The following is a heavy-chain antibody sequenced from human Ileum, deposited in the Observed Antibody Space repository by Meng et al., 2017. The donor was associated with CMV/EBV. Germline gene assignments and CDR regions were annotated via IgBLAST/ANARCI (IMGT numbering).Heavy chain of an antibody. D-gene: IGHD6-13*01. J-gene: IGHJ4*02. CDR1: GDSVSSNSVA. CDR2: TYYRSQWYS. CDR3: AKDLKIFLYSSSWYGGGFDY. Sequence: LRLSCAISGDSVSSNSVAWNWIRQSPSGGLEWLGRTYYRSQWYSDYAVSVKSRITINPDTSKNQFSLDLNSVTPDDTAVYYCAKDLKIFLYSSSWYGGGFDYWGQGTLVTVSS. V-gene: IGHV6-1*01.